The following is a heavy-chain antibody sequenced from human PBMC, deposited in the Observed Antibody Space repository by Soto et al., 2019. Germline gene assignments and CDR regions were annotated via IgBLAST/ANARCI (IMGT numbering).Heavy chain of an antibody. CDR3: ANVIVVLPGAKGLES. D-gene: IGHD2-15*01. J-gene: IGHJ4*02. CDR1: GYTFSNYA. CDR2: INAGSGNT. Sequence: ASVKVSCKASGYTFSNYAMHWVRQAPGQRLEWMGWINAGSGNTKYSQKFQGRVTITRDTSASTAYMELSSLRSEDTAVYYCANVIVVLPGAKGLESWGQGTLVTVSS. V-gene: IGHV1-3*01.